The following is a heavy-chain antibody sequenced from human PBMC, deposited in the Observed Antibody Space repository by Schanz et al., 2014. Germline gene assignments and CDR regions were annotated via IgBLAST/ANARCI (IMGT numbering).Heavy chain of an antibody. CDR3: VRDTDYHFDY. CDR2: TSNDGSFT. D-gene: IGHD4-17*01. V-gene: IGHV3-74*01. CDR1: GFTFSDSW. J-gene: IGHJ4*02. Sequence: EVQLVESGGCLVQPGGSLRLSCAASGFTFSDSWMHWVRQAPGKGLVRVSRTSNDGSFTTFADSVKGRLTISRDNAKNTLYLQMNSLRAEDTAVYYCVRDTDYHFDYWGQGTLVTVSS.